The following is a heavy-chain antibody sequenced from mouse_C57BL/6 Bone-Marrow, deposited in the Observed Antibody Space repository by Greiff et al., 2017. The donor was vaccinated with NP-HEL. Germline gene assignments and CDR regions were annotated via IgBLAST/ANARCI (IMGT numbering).Heavy chain of an antibody. J-gene: IGHJ4*01. CDR2: INPGSGGT. V-gene: IGHV1-54*01. CDR3: ARRGLLRFFYAMDY. CDR1: GYAFTNYL. D-gene: IGHD1-1*01. Sequence: QVQLQQSGAELVRPGTSVKVSCKASGYAFTNYLIEWVKQRPGQGLEWIGVINPGSGGTNYNEKFKGKATLTADKSSSTAYMQLSSLTSEDSAVYFCARRGLLRFFYAMDYWGQGTSVTVSS.